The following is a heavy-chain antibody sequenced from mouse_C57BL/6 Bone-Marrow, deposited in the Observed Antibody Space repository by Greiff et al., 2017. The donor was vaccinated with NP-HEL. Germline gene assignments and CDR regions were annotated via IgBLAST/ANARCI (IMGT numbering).Heavy chain of an antibody. V-gene: IGHV1-72*01. J-gene: IGHJ4*01. Sequence: VQLKQPGSELVKPGASVTLSCKASGYTFTSYWMHWVKQRPGRGLEWIGRIDPNSGGTKYNEKFKSKATLTVDKPSSTAYMQLSSLTSEDSAVYYCASWYYYAMDYWGQGTSVTVSS. CDR3: ASWYYYAMDY. CDR2: IDPNSGGT. CDR1: GYTFTSYW.